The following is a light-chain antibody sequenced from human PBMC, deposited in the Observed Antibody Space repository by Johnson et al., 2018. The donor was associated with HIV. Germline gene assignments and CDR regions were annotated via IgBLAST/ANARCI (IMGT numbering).Light chain of an antibody. CDR3: GTWDNSLSTGGV. CDR1: SSNIGNNY. V-gene: IGLV1-51*02. Sequence: QSVLTQPPSVSAAPGQKVTISCSGSSSNIGNNYVSWYQQLPGTAPQLLIYENNKRPSGIPDRFSGSKSGTSATLGITGLQTGDEADYYCGTWDNSLSTGGVFGTGTKVTVL. CDR2: ENN. J-gene: IGLJ1*01.